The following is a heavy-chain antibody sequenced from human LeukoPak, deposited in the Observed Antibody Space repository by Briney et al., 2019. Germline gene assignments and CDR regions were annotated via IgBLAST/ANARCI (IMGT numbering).Heavy chain of an antibody. CDR3: AIGYSGYDLPFDY. D-gene: IGHD5-12*01. CDR1: GYTFTSYG. V-gene: IGHV1-18*01. J-gene: IGHJ4*02. CDR2: ISAYNGNT. Sequence: GASVKVSCKASGYTFTSYGISWVRQAPGQGLEWMGWISAYNGNTNYAQKLQGRVTMTRDTSTSTVYMELSSLRSEDTAVYYCAIGYSGYDLPFDYWGQGTLVTVSS.